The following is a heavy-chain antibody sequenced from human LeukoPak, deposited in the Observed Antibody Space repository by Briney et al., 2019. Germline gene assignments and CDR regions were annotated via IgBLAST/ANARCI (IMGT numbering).Heavy chain of an antibody. Sequence: SETLSLTCTVSGGSISSYYWSWIRQPPGKGLEWIGYIYYSGSTNYNPSLKSRVTISVGTSKNQFSLKLSSVTAADTAVYYCAREPEVDYYYYYGMDVWGQGTTVTVSS. J-gene: IGHJ6*02. CDR1: GGSISSYY. V-gene: IGHV4-59*01. D-gene: IGHD2-15*01. CDR2: IYYSGST. CDR3: AREPEVDYYYYYGMDV.